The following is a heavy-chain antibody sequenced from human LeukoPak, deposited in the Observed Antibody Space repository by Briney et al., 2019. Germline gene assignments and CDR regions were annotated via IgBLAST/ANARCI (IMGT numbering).Heavy chain of an antibody. CDR2: ISSSSSYI. CDR1: GFTFSSYS. D-gene: IGHD6-6*01. V-gene: IGHV3-21*01. J-gene: IGHJ4*02. CDR3: ARGEWSSSPFDY. Sequence: PGRSLRLSCAASGFTFSSYSMNWVRQAPGKGLEWVSFISSSSSYIYYTDSVKGRFTISRDNAKNSLYLQLNSLRAEDTALYYCARGEWSSSPFDYWGQGTLVTVSS.